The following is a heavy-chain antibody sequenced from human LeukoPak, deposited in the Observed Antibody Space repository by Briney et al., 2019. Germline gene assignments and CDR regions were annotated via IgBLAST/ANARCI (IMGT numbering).Heavy chain of an antibody. J-gene: IGHJ4*02. CDR3: ARSLYNWNDGEFDY. V-gene: IGHV3-30-3*01. CDR2: ISYDGSNK. Sequence: GGSLRPSCAASGFTFSSYAMHWVRQAPGKGLEWVAVISYDGSNKYYADSVKGRFTISRDNSKNTLYLQMNSLRAEDTAVYYCARSLYNWNDGEFDYWGQGTLVTVSS. D-gene: IGHD1-1*01. CDR1: GFTFSSYA.